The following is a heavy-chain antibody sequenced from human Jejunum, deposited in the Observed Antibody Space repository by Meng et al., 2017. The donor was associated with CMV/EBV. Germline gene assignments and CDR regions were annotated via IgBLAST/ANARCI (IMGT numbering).Heavy chain of an antibody. D-gene: IGHD2-8*02. J-gene: IGHJ4*02. CDR1: GGSVSSSDFY. V-gene: IGHV4-39*01. Sequence: GGSVSSSDFYWGWIRQPPGKGLEWIGTVYNTGSTSYNPSLTSRVTISVDTSNNQFSLRLSSVTAADSAVYYCAILGYCIAGVCSPLDYWGQGTLVTAPQ. CDR3: AILGYCIAGVCSPLDY. CDR2: VYNTGST.